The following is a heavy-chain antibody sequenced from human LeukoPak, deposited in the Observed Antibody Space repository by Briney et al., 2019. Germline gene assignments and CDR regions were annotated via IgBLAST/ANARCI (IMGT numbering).Heavy chain of an antibody. V-gene: IGHV4-34*01. CDR1: GGSFSGYY. CDR2: INHSGST. J-gene: IGHJ4*02. Sequence: PSETLSLTCAVYGGSFSGYYWSWIRQPPGKGLEWIGEINHSGSTNYNPSLKSRVTISVDTSKNQFSLKLSSATAADTAVYYCARDTWFGAGRTFDYWGQGTLVAVSS. D-gene: IGHD3-10*01. CDR3: ARDTWFGAGRTFDY.